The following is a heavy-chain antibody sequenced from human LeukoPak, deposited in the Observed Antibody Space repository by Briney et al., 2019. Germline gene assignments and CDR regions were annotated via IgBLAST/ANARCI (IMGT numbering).Heavy chain of an antibody. D-gene: IGHD2-2*01. CDR1: GFTFSSYD. J-gene: IGHJ6*02. Sequence: GGSPRLSCAASGFTFSSYDMHWVRQATGKGLEWVSAIGTAGNTYYPGSVKGRFTISRENAKNSLYLQMNSLRAGDTAVYYCARGIYCSSTSCPYYYYYGMDVWGQGTTVTVSS. V-gene: IGHV3-13*01. CDR2: IGTAGNT. CDR3: ARGIYCSSTSCPYYYYYGMDV.